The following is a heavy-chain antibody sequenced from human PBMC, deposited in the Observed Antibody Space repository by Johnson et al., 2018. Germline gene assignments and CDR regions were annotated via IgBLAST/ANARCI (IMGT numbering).Heavy chain of an antibody. J-gene: IGHJ6*03. CDR3: ARLVADYYYHMDV. Sequence: VQLVQSGAEVKKPGESLKIACTGSGYSFTSYWIGWVRQMPGNGLEWMGTIYPGASDTRYSPSFQGQVTISADKSISTAYLQWSSLKASDTAMYSCARLVADYYYHMDVGGKGTTVTVSS. D-gene: IGHD5-12*01. CDR1: GYSFTSYW. CDR2: IYPGASDT. V-gene: IGHV5-51*03.